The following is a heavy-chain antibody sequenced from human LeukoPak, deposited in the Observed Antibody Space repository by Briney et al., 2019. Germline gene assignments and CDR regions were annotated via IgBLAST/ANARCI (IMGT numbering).Heavy chain of an antibody. Sequence: GGSLRLSCAASGFTFSDYYMSWIRQAPGKGLEWVSYISSSGSTIYYADSVKGRFTISRDNAKNSLYLQMNSLRAEDTAVYYCARDRARGVGKSRWFDPWGQGTLVTVSS. D-gene: IGHD3-10*01. CDR3: ARDRARGVGKSRWFDP. CDR2: ISSSGSTI. CDR1: GFTFSDYY. V-gene: IGHV3-11*04. J-gene: IGHJ5*02.